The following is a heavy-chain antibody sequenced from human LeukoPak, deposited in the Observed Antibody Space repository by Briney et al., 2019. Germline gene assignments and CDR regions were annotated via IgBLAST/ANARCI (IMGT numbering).Heavy chain of an antibody. CDR2: IFHTGST. D-gene: IGHD6-13*01. CDR3: ARDLRYSGNWYYYGMDV. Sequence: SETLSLTCGVSGGSISSTEWWSWVRQPPGKGLEWIGEIFHTGSTNYNPSLKSRVTISVDKSKTQFSLKLSSVTAADTAVYYCARDLRYSGNWYYYGMDVWGQGTTVTVSS. V-gene: IGHV4-4*02. J-gene: IGHJ6*02. CDR1: GGSISSTEW.